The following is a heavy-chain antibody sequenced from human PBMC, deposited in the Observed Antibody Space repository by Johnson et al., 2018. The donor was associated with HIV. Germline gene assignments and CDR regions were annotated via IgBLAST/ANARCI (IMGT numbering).Heavy chain of an antibody. Sequence: QVLLVESGGGVVQPGRSLRLSCAAYGFTFSTYGMHWVRQAPGKGLEWVAVISYDGSNKYYADSVKGRFTISRDNAKNSLFLQMNSLRAEDTAVYYCARIPGSGWEHDAFDIWGQGTLVTVSS. V-gene: IGHV3-33*05. CDR1: GFTFSTYG. J-gene: IGHJ3*02. CDR3: ARIPGSGWEHDAFDI. D-gene: IGHD6-19*01. CDR2: ISYDGSNK.